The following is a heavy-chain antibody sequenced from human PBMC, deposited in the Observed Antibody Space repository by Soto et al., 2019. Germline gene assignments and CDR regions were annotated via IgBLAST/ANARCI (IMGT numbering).Heavy chain of an antibody. CDR1: GFTFSSYS. CDR2: ISSSSSYI. CDR3: ARGGYDFWSGYLYYYYYYMDV. D-gene: IGHD3-3*01. Sequence: GGSLRLSCAASGFTFSSYSMNWVRQAPGKGLEWVSSISSSSSYIYYADSVKGRFTISRDNAKNSLYLQMNSLRAEDTAVYYCARGGYDFWSGYLYYYYYYMDVWGKGTTVTVSS. J-gene: IGHJ6*03. V-gene: IGHV3-21*01.